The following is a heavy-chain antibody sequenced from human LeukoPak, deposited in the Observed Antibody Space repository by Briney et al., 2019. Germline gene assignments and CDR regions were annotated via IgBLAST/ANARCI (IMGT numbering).Heavy chain of an antibody. CDR3: ARLFNSGTYSFHEPCDY. J-gene: IGHJ4*02. CDR1: GFTFNDYS. CDR2: ISRSSSTI. D-gene: IGHD1-26*01. V-gene: IGHV3-48*01. Sequence: GGSLRLSCAASGFTFNDYSMNWVRQAPGKGLEWVSYISRSSSTIYYADSVKGRFTISRDNAKNSLYLQMNSLRAEDTAVYYCARLFNSGTYSFHEPCDYWGQGTLVTVSS.